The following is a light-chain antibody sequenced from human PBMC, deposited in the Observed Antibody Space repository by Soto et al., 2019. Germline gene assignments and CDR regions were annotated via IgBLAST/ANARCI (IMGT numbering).Light chain of an antibody. Sequence: DIQMTQSPSTLSASAGDRVTITCRASQSIINWLGWYQQKPGKAPKLLIYKASSLESGVPSRFSGSGSGTDFTLTINRLQPDDFATYYCQHYNSFPWTFGQGTKVEIK. CDR2: KAS. CDR1: QSIINW. CDR3: QHYNSFPWT. J-gene: IGKJ1*01. V-gene: IGKV1-5*03.